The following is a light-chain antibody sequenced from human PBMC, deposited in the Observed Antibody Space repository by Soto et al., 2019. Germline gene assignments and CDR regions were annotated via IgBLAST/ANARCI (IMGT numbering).Light chain of an antibody. V-gene: IGLV2-14*01. CDR1: SSDVGGYNY. Sequence: QSALTQPASVSGSPGQSITISCTGTSSDVGGYNYVSWYQQHTGKAPKLMIYDVSNRPSGVSNRFSGSKSGDTASLTISGLQAEDEADYYCSSHTSSSTPVVFGGGTKVPS. CDR2: DVS. CDR3: SSHTSSSTPVV. J-gene: IGLJ2*01.